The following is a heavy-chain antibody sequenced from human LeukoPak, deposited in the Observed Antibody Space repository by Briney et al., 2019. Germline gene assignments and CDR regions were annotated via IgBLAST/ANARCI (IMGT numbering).Heavy chain of an antibody. CDR1: GGSISNTNW. J-gene: IGHJ4*02. Sequence: SGTLSLTCGVSGGSISNTNWWTWVRQPPGKGLEWIGEVNLQGSTNYNPSLKSRVAISVDKSENHISLKLTSVTAADPAVYYRARERVVGATSPFDYWGQGTLVTVSS. CDR2: VNLQGST. V-gene: IGHV4-4*02. CDR3: ARERVVGATSPFDY. D-gene: IGHD1-26*01.